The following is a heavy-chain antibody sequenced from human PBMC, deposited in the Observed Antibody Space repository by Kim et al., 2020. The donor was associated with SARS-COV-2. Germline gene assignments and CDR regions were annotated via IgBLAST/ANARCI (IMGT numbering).Heavy chain of an antibody. CDR3: ARRPKTMVRGEDFDY. CDR1: GYTFTSYA. D-gene: IGHD3-10*01. Sequence: ASVKVSCKASGYTFTSYAMHWVRQAPGQRLEWMGWINAGNGNTKYSQKFQGRVTITRDTSASTAYMELSSLRSEDTAVYYCARRPKTMVRGEDFDYWGQGTLVTVSS. CDR2: INAGNGNT. J-gene: IGHJ4*02. V-gene: IGHV1-3*01.